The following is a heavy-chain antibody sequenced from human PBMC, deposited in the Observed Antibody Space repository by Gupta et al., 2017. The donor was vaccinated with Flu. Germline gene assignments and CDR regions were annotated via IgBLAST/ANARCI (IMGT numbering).Heavy chain of an antibody. CDR1: GFTFSSYA. V-gene: IGHV3-23*01. CDR3: AKGRLGTDWFDP. D-gene: IGHD1-26*01. CDR2: ISGSGGST. Sequence: EVQLLESGGGLVQPGGSLRLSCAASGFTFSSYAMSWVRQAPGKGLEWVSAISGSGGSTYYADSVKGRFTISRDTSKNTLYLQMNSLRAEDTAVYYCAKGRLGTDWFDPWGQGTLVTVSS. J-gene: IGHJ5*02.